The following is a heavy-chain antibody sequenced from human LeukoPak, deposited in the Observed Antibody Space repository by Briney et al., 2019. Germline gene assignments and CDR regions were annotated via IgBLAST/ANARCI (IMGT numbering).Heavy chain of an antibody. CDR3: ARISSSGYFDY. J-gene: IGHJ4*02. CDR2: IDWDDDK. D-gene: IGHD3-22*01. CDR1: GFSLSTSGMC. V-gene: IGHV2-70*11. Sequence: SGPSLVKPTQTLTLTCTFSGFSLSTSGMCVSWIRQPPGKALEWLARIDWDDDKYYSTSLKTRLTISKDTPINQVVLRMTNMDPVDTATYYCARISSSGYFDYWGQGTVVTVSS.